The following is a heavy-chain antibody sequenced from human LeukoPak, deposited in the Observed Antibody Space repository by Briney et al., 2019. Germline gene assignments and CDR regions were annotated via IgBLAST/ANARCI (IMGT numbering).Heavy chain of an antibody. V-gene: IGHV3-21*01. Sequence: GGSLRLSCAASGFTVSNGFMSWIRQAPGKGPEWVSSISSSSSYIYYADSVKGRFTISRDNAKNSLYLQMNSLRAEDTAVYYCARDHDSSGLFDPWGQGTLVTVSS. J-gene: IGHJ5*02. CDR2: ISSSSSYI. CDR1: GFTVSNGF. D-gene: IGHD3-22*01. CDR3: ARDHDSSGLFDP.